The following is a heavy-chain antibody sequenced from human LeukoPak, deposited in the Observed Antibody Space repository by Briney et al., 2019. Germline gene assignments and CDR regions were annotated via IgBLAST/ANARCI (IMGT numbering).Heavy chain of an antibody. V-gene: IGHV3-23*01. J-gene: IGHJ5*02. CDR3: AAKGGVINGSNWFDP. Sequence: GGSLRLSCAASGFTFSSYAMSWVRQAPGKGLEWVSAISGSGGSTYYADSVKGRFTISRDNSKNTLYLQMNSLRAEDTAVYYCAAKGGVINGSNWFDPWGQGTLVTVSS. D-gene: IGHD3-10*01. CDR1: GFTFSSYA. CDR2: ISGSGGST.